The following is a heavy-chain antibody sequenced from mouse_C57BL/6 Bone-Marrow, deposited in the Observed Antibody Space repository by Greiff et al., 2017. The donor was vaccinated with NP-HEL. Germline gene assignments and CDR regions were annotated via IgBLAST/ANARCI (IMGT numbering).Heavy chain of an antibody. V-gene: IGHV8-12*01. J-gene: IGHJ3*01. CDR3: AGSRGVTGSWFAY. CDR2: IYWDDDK. Sequence: QVTLKVSGPGILQPSQTLSLTCSFSGFSLSTSGMGVSWLRQPSGKGLEWLAHIYWDDDKRYNPSLKGRLTISKDTSRNQVFLKITSVDTADTATYYCAGSRGVTGSWFAYWGQGTLVTVSA. CDR1: GFSLSTSGMG. D-gene: IGHD4-1*01.